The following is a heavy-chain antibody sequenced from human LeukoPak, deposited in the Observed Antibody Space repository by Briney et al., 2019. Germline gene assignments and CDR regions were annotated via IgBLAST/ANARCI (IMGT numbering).Heavy chain of an antibody. CDR2: ISSSSSYI. J-gene: IGHJ4*02. D-gene: IGHD6-6*01. CDR3: ARGVPDYSSSFDY. V-gene: IGHV3-21*01. CDR1: GFTFSSYS. Sequence: PGGSLRLSCAASGFTFSSYSMNWVRQAPGKGLEWVSSISSSSSYIYYADSVKGRFTISRDNAKNSLYLQMNSLRAEDTAVYYCARGVPDYSSSFDYWGQGTLVTVSS.